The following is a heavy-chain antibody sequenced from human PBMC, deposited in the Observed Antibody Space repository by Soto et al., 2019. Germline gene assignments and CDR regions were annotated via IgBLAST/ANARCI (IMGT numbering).Heavy chain of an antibody. Sequence: GGSLRLSCAASGFTFSSYGMHWVRQAPGKGLEWVAVISYDGSNKYYADSVKGRFTISRDNSKNTLYLQMNSLRAEDTAVYYCAKAQEYYDFWSGYALDYWGQGTLVTVSS. CDR3: AKAQEYYDFWSGYALDY. V-gene: IGHV3-30*18. J-gene: IGHJ4*02. CDR1: GFTFSSYG. CDR2: ISYDGSNK. D-gene: IGHD3-3*01.